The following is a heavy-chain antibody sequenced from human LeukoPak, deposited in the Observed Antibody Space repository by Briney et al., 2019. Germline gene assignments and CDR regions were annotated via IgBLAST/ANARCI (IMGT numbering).Heavy chain of an antibody. CDR1: GFTFSIYS. Sequence: GGSLILSCAASGFTFSIYSMNWVRQAPGKGLEWISYISSSSSTTYADSVKGRFTISRDNAKNSVFLQMNSLRDEDTAVYYCAKDFPGDYYDSSGPKWGAFDIWGQGTMVTVSS. J-gene: IGHJ3*02. CDR2: ISSSSSTT. V-gene: IGHV3-48*02. CDR3: AKDFPGDYYDSSGPKWGAFDI. D-gene: IGHD3-22*01.